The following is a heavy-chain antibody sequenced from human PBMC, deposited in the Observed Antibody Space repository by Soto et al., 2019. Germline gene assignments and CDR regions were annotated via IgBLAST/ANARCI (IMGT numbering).Heavy chain of an antibody. D-gene: IGHD6-13*01. Sequence: GGSLRLSCAASGFTFSTYHMHWVRQAPGKGLEWVAVIWSDGSNKYYADYVKGRFTISRDNSKNTLYLQMNSLRVEDTAVYYCARIGSWALNFDYWGQGTQVTVSS. CDR1: GFTFSTYH. CDR2: IWSDGSNK. J-gene: IGHJ4*02. V-gene: IGHV3-33*01. CDR3: ARIGSWALNFDY.